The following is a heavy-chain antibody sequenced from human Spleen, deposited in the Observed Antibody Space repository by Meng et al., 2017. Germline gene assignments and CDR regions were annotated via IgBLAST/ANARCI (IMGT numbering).Heavy chain of an antibody. CDR2: IYHSGST. CDR1: GGSISSSNW. Sequence: VPSQASAPGLLQPSVTRSLTCAVSGGSISSSNWWSWDRQPPGKGLEWIGEIYHSGSTNYNPSLKSRVTISVDKSKNQFSLKLSSVTAADTAVYYCATSFWSGYSYWGQGTLVTVSS. J-gene: IGHJ4*02. CDR3: ATSFWSGYSY. V-gene: IGHV4-4*02. D-gene: IGHD3-3*01.